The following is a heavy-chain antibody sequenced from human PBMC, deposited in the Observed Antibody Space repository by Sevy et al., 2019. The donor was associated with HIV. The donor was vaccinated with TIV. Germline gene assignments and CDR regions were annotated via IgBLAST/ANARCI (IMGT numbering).Heavy chain of an antibody. D-gene: IGHD3-10*01. Sequence: SETLSLTCTVSGGSISISNHYWAWIRQPPGKGLEWIGSIYYRGSTYYNPSLRSRVTISVATSKNQFSLKLSSVTAADTSFFYCARQLERTDYGSAYFHLLGRGTL. CDR2: IYYRGST. V-gene: IGHV4-39*01. CDR1: GGSISISNHY. CDR3: ARQLERTDYGSAYFHL. J-gene: IGHJ2*01.